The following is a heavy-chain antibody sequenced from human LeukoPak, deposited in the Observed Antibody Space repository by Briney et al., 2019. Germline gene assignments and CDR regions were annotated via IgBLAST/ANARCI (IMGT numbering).Heavy chain of an antibody. CDR2: IKQDGSEK. CDR1: GFTFSSYW. Sequence: GGSLRPSCAASGFTFSSYWMSWVRQAPGKGLEWVANIKQDGSEKYYVDSVKGRFTLSRDNAKNSLYLQMNSLRAEDTAVYYCARDREEGLFDPWGQGTLVTVSS. V-gene: IGHV3-7*01. J-gene: IGHJ5*02. CDR3: ARDREEGLFDP. D-gene: IGHD1-26*01.